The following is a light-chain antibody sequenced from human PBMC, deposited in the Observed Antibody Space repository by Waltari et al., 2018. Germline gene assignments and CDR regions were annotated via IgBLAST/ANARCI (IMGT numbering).Light chain of an antibody. CDR1: QSVSSY. J-gene: IGKJ2*01. Sequence: DIVLTQSPATLSLSPVERATLSCRASQSVSSYLAWYQQKPGQAPRLLIYDASNRATGIPARFSGSGSGTDFTLTISSLEPEDFVVYYCQQRSNWPSTFGQGTKLEIK. CDR3: QQRSNWPST. V-gene: IGKV3-11*01. CDR2: DAS.